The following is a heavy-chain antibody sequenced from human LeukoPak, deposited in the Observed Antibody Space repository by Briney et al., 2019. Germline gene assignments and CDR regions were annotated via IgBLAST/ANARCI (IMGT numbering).Heavy chain of an antibody. D-gene: IGHD6-13*01. CDR1: GDSMSGYY. V-gene: IGHV4-59*12. CDR3: VRELSSPNWFDP. CDR2: IYYSGGS. J-gene: IGHJ5*02. Sequence: SETLSLTCSVSGDSMSGYYWSWIRQPPGKGLEWIGYIYYSGGSNYNPSLKSRVTISVDTSKNQFSLKLSSVTAADTAVYYCVRELSSPNWFDPWGQGTLVTVSS.